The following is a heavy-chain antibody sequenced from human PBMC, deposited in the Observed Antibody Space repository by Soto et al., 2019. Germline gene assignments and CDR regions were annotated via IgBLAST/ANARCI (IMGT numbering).Heavy chain of an antibody. CDR3: TRGPPGVQWLHP. J-gene: IGHJ5*02. D-gene: IGHD3-3*01. CDR1: GGAVSSGTYY. CDR2: IYFTGST. V-gene: IGHV4-61*01. Sequence: LSLTCTVSGGAVSSGTYYWSWIRQPPGKGLDWIGHIYFTGSTNYNPSLKSRVTMSLDTSRNQFSLKLSSVTAADTAVYYRTRGPPGVQWLHPWGLGALVTVS.